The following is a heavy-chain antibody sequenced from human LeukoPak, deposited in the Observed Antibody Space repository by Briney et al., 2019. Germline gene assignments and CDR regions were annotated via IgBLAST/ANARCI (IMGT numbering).Heavy chain of an antibody. CDR2: IRYDGSNE. CDR3: ARIESSGSAIDI. CDR1: GFSFSGYG. D-gene: IGHD3-22*01. Sequence: PGGSLRLSCAASGFSFSGYGMHWVRQAPGKGLEWVAFIRYDGSNEYYADSVKGRFTISRDNAKNSLYLQMNSLRAEDTALYYCARIESSGSAIDIWGQGTMVTVSS. V-gene: IGHV3-30*02. J-gene: IGHJ3*02.